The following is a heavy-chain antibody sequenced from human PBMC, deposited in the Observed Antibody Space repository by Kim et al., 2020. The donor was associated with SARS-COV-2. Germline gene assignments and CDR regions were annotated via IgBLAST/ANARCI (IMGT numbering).Heavy chain of an antibody. Sequence: SRVTISGDTSKNQFSLKLGSVTAADTAVYYCARRALGYCSSTSCYNAFDIWGQGTMVTVSS. D-gene: IGHD2-2*02. V-gene: IGHV4-59*08. J-gene: IGHJ3*02. CDR3: ARRALGYCSSTSCYNAFDI.